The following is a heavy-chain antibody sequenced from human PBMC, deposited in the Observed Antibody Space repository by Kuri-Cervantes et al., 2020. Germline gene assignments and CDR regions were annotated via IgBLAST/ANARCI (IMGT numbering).Heavy chain of an antibody. CDR1: GFTFSSYS. CDR2: ISSSSSTI. V-gene: IGHV3-48*02. J-gene: IGHJ4*02. D-gene: IGHD3-10*01. Sequence: GGSLRLSCAASGFTFSSYSMNWVRQAPGKGLEWVSYISSSSSTIYYADSVKGRFTISRDNAKNSLYLQMNSLRDEDTAVYYCARMGMGSVMVRGVRSHYYFDYWGQGTLVTVSS. CDR3: ARMGMGSVMVRGVRSHYYFDY.